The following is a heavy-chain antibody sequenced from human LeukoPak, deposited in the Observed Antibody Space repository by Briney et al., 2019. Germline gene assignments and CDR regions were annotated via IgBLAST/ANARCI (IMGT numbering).Heavy chain of an antibody. Sequence: SQTLSLPCTVSGGSIRSGTYFWTWIRQPAGKGLEWIGRFYTSGSTNYNPSLKSHVTISVDTSKNQSSLNPSSVTAADTAVYYCAKAVGRYTYGYRPTELYWYFDLWGRGTRVTVSS. V-gene: IGHV4-61*02. CDR2: FYTSGST. CDR1: GGSIRSGTYF. D-gene: IGHD5-18*01. J-gene: IGHJ2*01. CDR3: AKAVGRYTYGYRPTELYWYFDL.